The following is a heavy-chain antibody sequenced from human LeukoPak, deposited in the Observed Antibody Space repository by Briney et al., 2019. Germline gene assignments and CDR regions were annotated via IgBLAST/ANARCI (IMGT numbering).Heavy chain of an antibody. J-gene: IGHJ4*02. V-gene: IGHV3-48*02. D-gene: IGHD6-19*01. Sequence: GGSLRLSCAASGFTFRSFSMTWVRQAPGKGLEWVSYISSSSDTIYYADSVKGRFTISRDNAKNSLYLQMNSLRDEDAAVYYCARAVSGSPGYWGQGTLVTVSS. CDR1: GFTFRSFS. CDR3: ARAVSGSPGY. CDR2: ISSSSDTI.